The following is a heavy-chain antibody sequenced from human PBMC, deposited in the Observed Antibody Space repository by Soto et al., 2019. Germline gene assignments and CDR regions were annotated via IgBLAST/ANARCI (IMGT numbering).Heavy chain of an antibody. J-gene: IGHJ6*02. CDR3: AYDYVWGSYYYGMDV. CDR2: IYYSGST. Sequence: SETLSLTCTVSGGSISSGDYYWSWIRQPPGKGLEWIGYIYYSGSTYYNPSLKSRVTISVDTSKNQFSLKLSSVTAADTAVYYCAYDYVWGSYYYGMDVWGQGTTVTVSS. V-gene: IGHV4-30-4*01. CDR1: GGSISSGDYY. D-gene: IGHD3-16*01.